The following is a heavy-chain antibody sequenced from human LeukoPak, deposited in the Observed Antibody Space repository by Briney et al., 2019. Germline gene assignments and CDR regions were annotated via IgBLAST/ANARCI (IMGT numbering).Heavy chain of an antibody. CDR2: ISGSGGST. J-gene: IGHJ4*02. CDR3: AKDLYYYDSSGLLRFDY. Sequence: GGSLRLSCAASGFTFSSYAMSWGRQAPGKWLEWVSAISGSGGSTYYAYSVKGRFTISRDNSKNTLYLQMNSMRAEDTAVYYCAKDLYYYDSSGLLRFDYWGQGTLVTVSS. D-gene: IGHD3-22*01. CDR1: GFTFSSYA. V-gene: IGHV3-23*01.